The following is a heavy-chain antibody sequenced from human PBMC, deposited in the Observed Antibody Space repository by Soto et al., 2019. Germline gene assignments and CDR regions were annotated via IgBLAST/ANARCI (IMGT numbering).Heavy chain of an antibody. CDR2: ISAYNGNT. J-gene: IGHJ6*02. CDR3: ARVGYYDSSGYYYYYYGMDV. CDR1: GCTFTSLG. Sequence: ASLKVSCKASGCTFTSLGISWVRQPPGQGLEWMGWISAYNGNTNYAHKLQGRVTMTTDTSTSTAYMELRSLRSDDTAVYYCARVGYYDSSGYYYYYYGMDVWGQGTTVTVSS. V-gene: IGHV1-18*01. D-gene: IGHD3-22*01.